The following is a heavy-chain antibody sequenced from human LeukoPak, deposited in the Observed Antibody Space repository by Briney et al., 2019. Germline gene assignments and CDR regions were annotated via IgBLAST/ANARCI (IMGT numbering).Heavy chain of an antibody. CDR3: ARARPGYDTPPYYFDF. J-gene: IGHJ4*02. CDR1: GFTSSTYA. Sequence: GGSLRLSCVTSGFTSSTYAMCWVRQAPGKGLEWVANMNQDGSEKYYVDSVKGRFTISRDNAKNSLFLQMNNLRAEDTAVYYCARARPGYDTPPYYFDFWGQGTLVTVSS. CDR2: MNQDGSEK. D-gene: IGHD3-16*01. V-gene: IGHV3-7*04.